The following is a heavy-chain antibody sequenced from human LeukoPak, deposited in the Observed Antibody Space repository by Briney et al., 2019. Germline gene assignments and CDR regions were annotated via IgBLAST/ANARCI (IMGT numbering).Heavy chain of an antibody. CDR3: AKEFRDSYGCFDY. D-gene: IGHD5-18*01. CDR2: ISSSSSYI. CDR1: GFTFSSYS. Sequence: GGSLRLSCAASGFTFSSYSMNWVRQAPGKGLEWVSSISSSSSYIYYADSVKGRFTISRDNAKNSLYLQMNSLRAEDTAVYYCAKEFRDSYGCFDYWGQGTLVTVSS. J-gene: IGHJ4*02. V-gene: IGHV3-21*04.